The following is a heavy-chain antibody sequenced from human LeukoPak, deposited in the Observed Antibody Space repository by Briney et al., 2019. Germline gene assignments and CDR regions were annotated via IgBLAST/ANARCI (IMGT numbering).Heavy chain of an antibody. D-gene: IGHD6-19*01. CDR1: GGSFSGYY. CDR2: INHSGST. CDR3: ARVKRGRAGYSSGWYDWFDP. V-gene: IGHV4-34*01. J-gene: IGHJ5*02. Sequence: PSETLPLTCAVYGGSFSGYYWSWIRQPPGKGLEWIGEINHSGSTNYNPSLKSRVTISVDTSKNQFSLKLSSVIAADTAVYYCARVKRGRAGYSSGWYDWFDPWGQGTLVTVSS.